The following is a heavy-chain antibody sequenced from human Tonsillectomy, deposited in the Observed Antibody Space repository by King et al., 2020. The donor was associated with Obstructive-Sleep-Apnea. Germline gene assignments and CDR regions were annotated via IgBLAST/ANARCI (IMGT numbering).Heavy chain of an antibody. CDR2: ISYDGSNK. V-gene: IGHV3-30*18. J-gene: IGHJ2*01. CDR1: GFTFTNYG. D-gene: IGHD1-26*01. CDR3: AKEGADWYFDF. Sequence: VQLVESGGDVVQPGRSLRLSCAASGFTFTNYGMHWVRQAPGKGLEWVAVISYDGSNKYYADSVKGRFTISRDNSKSTLYLQMNSLRGEDTAVYYCAKEGADWYFDFWGRGTLVTVSS.